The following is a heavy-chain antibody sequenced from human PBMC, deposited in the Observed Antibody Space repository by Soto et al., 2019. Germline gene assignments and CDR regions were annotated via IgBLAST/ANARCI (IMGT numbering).Heavy chain of an antibody. D-gene: IGHD1-1*01. J-gene: IGHJ4*02. CDR2: ISAHNGNT. CDR1: GYIFTTYG. CDR3: ARGRYGDY. V-gene: IGHV1-18*03. Sequence: QVHLVQSGAEVKKPGASVKVSCKGSGYIFTTYGITWVRQAPGQGLEWMGWISAHNGNTNYAQKLQGRVTVTRDTSTSTDYMELRNLRSDDMDMYYCARGRYGDYWGQGALVTVS.